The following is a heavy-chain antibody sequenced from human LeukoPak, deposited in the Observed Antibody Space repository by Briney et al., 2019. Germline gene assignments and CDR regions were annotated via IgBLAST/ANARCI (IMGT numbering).Heavy chain of an antibody. V-gene: IGHV4-39*01. CDR2: SYYSGST. D-gene: IGHD3-16*02. CDR1: GGSISSSAYY. J-gene: IGHJ4*02. CDR3: ARLSTVGFIAF. Sequence: PSETLSLTCAVSGGSISSSAYYWGWIRQPPGKGLEWIGSSYYSGSTYHNPSLKSRVTISVDTSKNQFSLKLTSVTAADTAVYYCARLSTVGFIAFWGQGSLVTVSS.